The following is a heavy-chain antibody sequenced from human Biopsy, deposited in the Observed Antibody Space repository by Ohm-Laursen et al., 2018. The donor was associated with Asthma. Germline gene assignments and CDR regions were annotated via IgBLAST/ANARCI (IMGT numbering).Heavy chain of an antibody. V-gene: IGHV4-31*03. Sequence: SQILSLTCTVSYGSITSGGYYWTWIRQHLGKGLEWIGFIYYSGSTYYNPSLKSRVSISIDTSKNQFSLKLSSVTAADTAVYYCARAQDYYDSRGYYRSFDYWGQGTLVTVSS. J-gene: IGHJ4*02. CDR1: YGSITSGGYY. CDR3: ARAQDYYDSRGYYRSFDY. D-gene: IGHD3-22*01. CDR2: IYYSGST.